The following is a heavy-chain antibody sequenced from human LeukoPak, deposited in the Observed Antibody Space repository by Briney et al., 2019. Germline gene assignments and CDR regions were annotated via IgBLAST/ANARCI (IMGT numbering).Heavy chain of an antibody. V-gene: IGHV3-21*04. D-gene: IGHD3-16*02. CDR2: ISSTSNYI. Sequence: PGGSLRLSCAASGFTFSTYAISWVRQAPGKGLEWVSCISSTSNYIFYADSVRGRFTISRDNAKNTPYLQMNSLRAEDTAVYYCAKATLTFGGVIASMDVWGQGTTVTVSS. CDR3: AKATLTFGGVIASMDV. J-gene: IGHJ6*02. CDR1: GFTFSTYA.